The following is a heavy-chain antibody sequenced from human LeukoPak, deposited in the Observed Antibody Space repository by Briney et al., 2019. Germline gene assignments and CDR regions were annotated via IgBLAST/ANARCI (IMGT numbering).Heavy chain of an antibody. Sequence: GGSLRLSCASSGVTFSSSGMLWVRQDPRMGVEWVTFKRYDGSNKYYADSVKGRFTISRDNSKNTLYLQMNSLRAEDTAVYYCAKNLGQWLDYWGQGTLVTVSS. J-gene: IGHJ4*02. CDR3: AKNLGQWLDY. CDR1: GVTFSSSG. V-gene: IGHV3-30*02. D-gene: IGHD3-22*01. CDR2: KRYDGSNK.